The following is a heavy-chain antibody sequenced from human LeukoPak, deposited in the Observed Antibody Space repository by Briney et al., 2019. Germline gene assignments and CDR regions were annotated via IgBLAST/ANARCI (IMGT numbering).Heavy chain of an antibody. CDR3: AKDRGGFYIDY. CDR2: IWFDGSNK. D-gene: IGHD3-10*01. Sequence: GGSLRLSCAASGFTFSSHGMHWVRQAPGKGLEWVAVIWFDGSNKFYADSVQGRFTISRDNSKNTLFLQMNSLRAEVTAVYYCAKDRGGFYIDYWGQGTLVTVSS. J-gene: IGHJ4*02. V-gene: IGHV3-33*06. CDR1: GFTFSSHG.